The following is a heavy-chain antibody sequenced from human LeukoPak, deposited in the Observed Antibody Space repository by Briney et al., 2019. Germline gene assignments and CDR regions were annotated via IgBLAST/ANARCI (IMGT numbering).Heavy chain of an antibody. CDR1: GFTFSSYG. CDR2: ISYDGSNK. D-gene: IGHD5-24*01. CDR3: AKGHTVAMATIEY. Sequence: GGSLRLSCAASGFTFSSYGMHWVRQAPGKGLEWVAVISYDGSNKYYADSVKGRFTISRGNSKNTLYLQMNSLRAEDTAVYYCAKGHTVAMATIEYWGQGTLVTVSS. V-gene: IGHV3-30*18. J-gene: IGHJ4*02.